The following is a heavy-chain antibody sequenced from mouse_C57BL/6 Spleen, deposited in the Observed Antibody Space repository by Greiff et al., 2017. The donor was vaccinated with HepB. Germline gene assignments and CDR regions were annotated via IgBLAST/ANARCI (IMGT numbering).Heavy chain of an antibody. D-gene: IGHD6-1*01. CDR1: GYAFSSYW. Sequence: VQLQQSGAELVKPGASVKISCKASGYAFSSYWINWVKQRPGKGLEWIGQIYPGDGDTNYNGKFKGKATLTADKSSSTAYMQLSSLTSEDSAVYFCAREEDSEYFDYWGQGTTLTVSS. CDR2: IYPGDGDT. CDR3: AREEDSEYFDY. J-gene: IGHJ2*01. V-gene: IGHV1-80*01.